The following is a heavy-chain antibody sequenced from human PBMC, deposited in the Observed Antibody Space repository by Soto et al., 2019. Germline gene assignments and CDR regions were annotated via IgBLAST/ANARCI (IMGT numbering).Heavy chain of an antibody. D-gene: IGHD4-17*01. CDR1: GGSVSNKTYY. Sequence: ETLSLTCSVSGGSVSNKTYYWSWIRQPPGKRLEWIGYVYYSGTTNYNPPLKSRVTISVDLSKNQFSLRLSSVTTADTALYYCARTTAVPNTLRSRYFFDYWGQGTLVTVSS. J-gene: IGHJ4*02. V-gene: IGHV4-61*01. CDR2: VYYSGTT. CDR3: ARTTAVPNTLRSRYFFDY.